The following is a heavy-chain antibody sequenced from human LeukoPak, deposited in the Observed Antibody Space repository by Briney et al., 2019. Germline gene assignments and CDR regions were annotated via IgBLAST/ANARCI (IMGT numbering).Heavy chain of an antibody. Sequence: PSETLSLTCAVSGGSISSGGYSWSWIRQPPGKGLEWIGYIYHSGSTYYNPSLKSRVTISVDRSKNQFSLKLSSVTAADTAVYYCARGGDYYYDSSGYLDAFDIWGQGTMVTVSS. CDR1: GGSISSGGYS. CDR3: ARGGDYYYDSSGYLDAFDI. V-gene: IGHV4-30-2*01. CDR2: IYHSGST. J-gene: IGHJ3*02. D-gene: IGHD3-22*01.